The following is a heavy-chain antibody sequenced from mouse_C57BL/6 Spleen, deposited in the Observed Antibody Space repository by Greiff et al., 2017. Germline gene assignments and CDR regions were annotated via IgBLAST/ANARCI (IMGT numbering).Heavy chain of an antibody. CDR3: ARRDGNHYAMDY. J-gene: IGHJ4*01. D-gene: IGHD2-1*01. CDR1: GFTFSDYG. CDR2: ISSGSSTI. V-gene: IGHV5-17*01. Sequence: EVQLVESGGGLVKPGGSLKLSCAASGFTFSDYGMHWVRQAPEKGLEWVAYISSGSSTIYYADTVKGRFTISRDNAKHTLFLQMTSLRSEDTAMYYCARRDGNHYAMDYWGQGTSVTVSS.